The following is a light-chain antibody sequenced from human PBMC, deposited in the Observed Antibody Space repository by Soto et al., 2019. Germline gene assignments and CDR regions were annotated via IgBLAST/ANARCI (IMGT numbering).Light chain of an antibody. CDR1: SSDIGGYNY. V-gene: IGLV2-14*01. Sequence: QSALAQPASVSGSPGQSITISCTGTSSDIGGYNYVSWYQQHPGKAPKVMIYEVTNRPSGVSNRSSGSKSGNTASLTISGLQAEDEADYYCSSYTSSSTQVFGTGTKVTVL. J-gene: IGLJ1*01. CDR3: SSYTSSSTQV. CDR2: EVT.